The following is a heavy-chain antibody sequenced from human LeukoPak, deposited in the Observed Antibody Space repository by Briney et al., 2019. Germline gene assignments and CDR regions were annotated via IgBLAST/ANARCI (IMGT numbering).Heavy chain of an antibody. V-gene: IGHV3-9*01. Sequence: PGRSLRLSRVPSRCSFDDYAMHGVRQAPRKGLEWVSGISWNSGSIGHADAVKGRFTITRDNAKDSLYLQMNSLRAEDTALYYCAKDRGGYTVTTRPYYYYYGMDVWGQGTTVTVSS. D-gene: IGHD4-17*01. J-gene: IGHJ6*02. CDR1: RCSFDDYA. CDR2: ISWNSGSI. CDR3: AKDRGGYTVTTRPYYYYYGMDV.